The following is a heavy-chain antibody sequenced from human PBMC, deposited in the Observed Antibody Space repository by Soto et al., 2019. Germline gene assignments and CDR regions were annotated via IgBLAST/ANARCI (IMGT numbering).Heavy chain of an antibody. CDR1: GFSVSTSH. V-gene: IGHV3-53*01. Sequence: GGSLRLSCAAAGFSVSTSHITWVRQAPGKGLEWVSVIYSGGATHYAVSVKGRFIISRDNSKNTLYLQMNSLRAEDTAVYYCARDRVESGYPEYFQHWGQGTLVTVSS. CDR2: IYSGGAT. J-gene: IGHJ1*01. CDR3: ARDRVESGYPEYFQH. D-gene: IGHD3-22*01.